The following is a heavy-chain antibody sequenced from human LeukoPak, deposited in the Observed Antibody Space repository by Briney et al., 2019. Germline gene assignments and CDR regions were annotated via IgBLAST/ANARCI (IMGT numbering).Heavy chain of an antibody. CDR2: IYYSGST. J-gene: IGHJ4*02. Sequence: PSETLSLTCTVSGGSISSSSYYWGWIRQPPGKGLEWIGYIYYSGSTNYNPSLKSRVTISVDTSKNQFSLKLSSVTAADTAVYYCARVRTGTTVIRSYYFDYWGQGTLVTVSS. CDR1: GGSISSSSYY. D-gene: IGHD1-7*01. V-gene: IGHV4-61*05. CDR3: ARVRTGTTVIRSYYFDY.